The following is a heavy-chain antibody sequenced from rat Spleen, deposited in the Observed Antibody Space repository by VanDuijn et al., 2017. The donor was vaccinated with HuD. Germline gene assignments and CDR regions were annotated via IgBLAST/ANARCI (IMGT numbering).Heavy chain of an antibody. V-gene: IGHV2-13*01. Sequence: QVQLKESGPGLVQPSQTLSLTCTVSGFSLSSYGVIWVRQPPGKGLEWMGVIWGNGNTNYNSALKSRLSISRDTSKSQVFLQMNSLQTDDTATYDCARELPGYNPFDYWGQGVMVTVSS. CDR3: ARELPGYNPFDY. CDR1: GFSLSSYG. CDR2: IWGNGNT. J-gene: IGHJ2*01. D-gene: IGHD1-4*01.